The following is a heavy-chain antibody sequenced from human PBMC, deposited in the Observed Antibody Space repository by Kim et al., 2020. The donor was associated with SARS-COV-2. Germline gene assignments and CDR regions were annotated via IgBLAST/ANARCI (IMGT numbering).Heavy chain of an antibody. Sequence: WIRQSPSRGLEWLGRKYYRSKLFNDYAVSVKSRITINPDTSKNQFSLQLNSVTPEDTAVYYCARARDSNSPGFDYWGQGTLGTVSS. CDR3: ARARDSNSPGFDY. V-gene: IGHV6-1*01. J-gene: IGHJ4*02. D-gene: IGHD6-6*01. CDR2: KYYRSKLFN.